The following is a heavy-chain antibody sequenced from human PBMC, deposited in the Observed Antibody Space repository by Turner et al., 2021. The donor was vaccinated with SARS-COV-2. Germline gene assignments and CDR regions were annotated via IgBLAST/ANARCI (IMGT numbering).Heavy chain of an antibody. CDR3: AKGYSYDLDP. Sequence: ELQLLESGGGLVQPGGSLRLSCAASGFTFSSYAMNWVRQAPGKGLEWVSAISGGGGNTFYADSVKGRFTISRDNSKNTLYLQMNSLRAEDTAVYYCAKGYSYDLDPWGQGTLVTVSS. CDR1: GFTFSSYA. CDR2: ISGGGGNT. V-gene: IGHV3-23*01. D-gene: IGHD5-18*01. J-gene: IGHJ5*02.